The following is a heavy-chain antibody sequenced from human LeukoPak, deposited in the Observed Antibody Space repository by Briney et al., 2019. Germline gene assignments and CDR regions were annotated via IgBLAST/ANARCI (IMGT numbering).Heavy chain of an antibody. CDR2: INPSGGST. CDR1: GYTFTSYY. J-gene: IGHJ4*02. V-gene: IGHV1-46*01. D-gene: IGHD1-26*01. Sequence: ASVKVSCKASGYTFTSYYMHWVRKAPGQGLEWMGIINPSGGSTSYAQKFRGRVTMTRDTSTSTVYMELSSLRSEDTAVYYCARDSTIVGATEYFDYWGQGTLVTVSS. CDR3: ARDSTIVGATEYFDY.